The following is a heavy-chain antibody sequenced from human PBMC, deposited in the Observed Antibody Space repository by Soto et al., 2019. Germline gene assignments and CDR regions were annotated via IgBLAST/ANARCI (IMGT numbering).Heavy chain of an antibody. Sequence: SETLSLTCTVSGGSISSSSYYWGWIRQPPGKGLEWIGSIYYSGSTYYNPSLKSRVTISVDTSKNQFSLKLSSVTAADTAVYYCQRITMVRGVIGYYYYGMDVWGQGTTVTVSS. V-gene: IGHV4-39*01. CDR2: IYYSGST. J-gene: IGHJ6*02. CDR1: GGSISSSSYY. D-gene: IGHD3-10*01. CDR3: QRITMVRGVIGYYYYGMDV.